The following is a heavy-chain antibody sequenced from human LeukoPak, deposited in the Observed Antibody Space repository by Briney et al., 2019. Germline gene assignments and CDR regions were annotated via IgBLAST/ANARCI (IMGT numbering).Heavy chain of an antibody. D-gene: IGHD6-6*01. CDR3: ARGGIAARFAY. CDR2: ISSGSSSI. CDR1: AFTFSSYW. J-gene: IGHJ4*02. Sequence: GGSLRLSCAASAFTFSSYWMNWVRQAPGKGLEWVSYISSGSSSIFYADSVKGRFTISRDNAKNSLYLQMNSLRVEDTAVYYCARGGIAARFAYWGQGTLVTVSS. V-gene: IGHV3-48*04.